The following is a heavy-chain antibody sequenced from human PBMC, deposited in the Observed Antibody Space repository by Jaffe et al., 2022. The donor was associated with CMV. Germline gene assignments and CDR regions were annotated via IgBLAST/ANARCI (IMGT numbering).Heavy chain of an antibody. CDR2: ISYDGSNK. V-gene: IGHV3-30*18. CDR1: GFTFSSYG. J-gene: IGHJ4*02. Sequence: QVQLVESGGGVVQPGRSLRLSCAASGFTFSSYGMHWVRQAPGKGLEWVAVISYDGSNKYYADSVKGRFTISRDNSKNTLYLQMNSLRAEDTAVYYCANSPGYSYGYPPDRYWGQGTLVTVSS. CDR3: ANSPGYSYGYPPDRY. D-gene: IGHD5-18*01.